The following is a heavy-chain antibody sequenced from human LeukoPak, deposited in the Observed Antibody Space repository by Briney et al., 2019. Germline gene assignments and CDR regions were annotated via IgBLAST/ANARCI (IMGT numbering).Heavy chain of an antibody. D-gene: IGHD6-13*01. CDR1: GGSISSGSYY. CDR2: IYTSGST. Sequence: SQTLSLTCTVSGGSISSGSYYWSWIRQPAGKGLEWIGRIYTSGSTNYNPSLKSRITISVDKSKNQFSLKLSSVTAADTAVYYCARDRPGGSSLDYWGQGILVTVSS. V-gene: IGHV4-61*02. CDR3: ARDRPGGSSLDY. J-gene: IGHJ4*02.